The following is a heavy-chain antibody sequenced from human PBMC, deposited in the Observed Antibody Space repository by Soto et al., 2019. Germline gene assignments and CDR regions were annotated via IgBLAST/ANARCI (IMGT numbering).Heavy chain of an antibody. CDR1: AYTFRNYG. V-gene: IGHV1-18*01. J-gene: IGHJ4*02. Sequence: ASGKVSCKASAYTFRNYGISWVRQAPGQGLEWMGWISPFNGNIKFGQKFQGRVTMTTDTSTSIAYMELTSLRSDDTAVYYCAKEEASQALDFWGQGTLVPVSS. CDR3: AKEEASQALDF. CDR2: ISPFNGNI.